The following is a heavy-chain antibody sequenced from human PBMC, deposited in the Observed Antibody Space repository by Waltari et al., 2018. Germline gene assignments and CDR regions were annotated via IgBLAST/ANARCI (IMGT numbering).Heavy chain of an antibody. V-gene: IGHV3-7*03. J-gene: IGHJ4*02. CDR3: ARDAARGTIDY. Sequence: EVQLVESGGGLVQPGGSLRLSCAASGFTFSRNWMSWVRQAPGRGLEWVGNIKKDGSEQWFVDSVKCRFTISRDNAKNSMYLQMNSLRAEDTAVYYCARDAARGTIDYWGQGTLVTVSS. CDR2: IKKDGSEQ. CDR1: GFTFSRNW. D-gene: IGHD3-16*01.